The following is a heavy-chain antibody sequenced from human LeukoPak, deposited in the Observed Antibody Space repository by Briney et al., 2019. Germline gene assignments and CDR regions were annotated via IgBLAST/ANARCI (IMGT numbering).Heavy chain of an antibody. CDR2: ISGSGGST. D-gene: IGHD3-22*01. V-gene: IGHV3-23*01. CDR3: AKGPSSPYYYDSSGPLDY. J-gene: IGHJ4*02. CDR1: GFTFSSYA. Sequence: PGGSLRLSCAASGFTFSSYAMSWVRQAPGKGLEWVSAISGSGGSTYYADSVKGRFTISRDNSKNTLYLQMNSLRAEDTAVYYCAKGPSSPYYYDSSGPLDYWGQGTLVTVSS.